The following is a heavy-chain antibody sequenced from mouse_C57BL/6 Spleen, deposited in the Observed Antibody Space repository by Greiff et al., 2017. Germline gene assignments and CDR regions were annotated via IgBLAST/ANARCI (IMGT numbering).Heavy chain of an antibody. CDR3: AKSLYYGSSYGYFDV. D-gene: IGHD1-1*01. J-gene: IGHJ1*03. V-gene: IGHV5-17*01. CDR1: GFTFSDYG. Sequence: EVQGVESGGGLVKPGGSLKLSCAASGFTFSDYGMHWVRQAPEKGLEWVAYISSGSSTIYYADTVKGRFTISRDNAKNTLFLQMTSLRSEDTAMYYCAKSLYYGSSYGYFDVWGTGTTVTVSS. CDR2: ISSGSSTI.